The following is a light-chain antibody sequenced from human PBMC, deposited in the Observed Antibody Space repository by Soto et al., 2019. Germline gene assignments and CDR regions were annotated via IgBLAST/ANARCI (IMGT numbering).Light chain of an antibody. CDR3: CSYAGSSTWV. CDR2: EDT. CDR1: SSDVGSYNL. V-gene: IGLV2-23*01. Sequence: QSVLTQPASVSRSPGQSITISCSGSSSDVGSYNLVSWYQQYPGKAPKLTIYEDTKRPSGVSNRFSGSKSGNTASLTISGLQAEDEADYYCCSYAGSSTWVFGGGTKLTVL. J-gene: IGLJ3*02.